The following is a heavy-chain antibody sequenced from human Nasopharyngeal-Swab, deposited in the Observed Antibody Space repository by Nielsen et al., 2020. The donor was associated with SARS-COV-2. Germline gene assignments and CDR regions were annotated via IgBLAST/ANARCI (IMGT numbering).Heavy chain of an antibody. CDR3: ARLQRLHTMYNWFDP. V-gene: IGHV3-21*01. CDR1: GFTVSSYS. Sequence: GEALKISWAASGFTVSSYSMNWVRQAPGKGLEWVSSISSSSSYIYNADSVKGRFTISRDNAKNSLYLQMNSLRAEDTAVYYCARLQRLHTMYNWFDPWGQGTLVTVSS. CDR2: ISSSSSYI. D-gene: IGHD3-16*01. J-gene: IGHJ5*02.